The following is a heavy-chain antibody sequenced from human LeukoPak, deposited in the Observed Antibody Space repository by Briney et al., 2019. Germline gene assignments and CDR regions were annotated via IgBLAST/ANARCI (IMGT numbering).Heavy chain of an antibody. CDR2: FYYGGSTSYIPPL. CDR1: GDSMRGYY. J-gene: IGHJ4*02. D-gene: IGHD3-22*01. V-gene: IGHV4-59*01. Sequence: SETLSLTCTVSVSGDSMRGYYWSWIRQPPGKGLEWIGYFYYGGSTSYIPPLNYNPSLKSRLSISLDTSKNQFSLHPTSVTAADTAVYYCARGSAYYYDTSGPRFYYDYWGQGILVAISS. CDR3: ARGSAYYYDTSGPRFYYDY.